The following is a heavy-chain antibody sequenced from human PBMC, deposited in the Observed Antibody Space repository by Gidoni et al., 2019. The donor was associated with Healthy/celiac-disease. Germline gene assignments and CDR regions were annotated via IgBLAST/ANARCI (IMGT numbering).Heavy chain of an antibody. V-gene: IGHV4-39*01. CDR1: GGSISSSSYY. CDR3: ARRPVRFKLPKYGMDV. CDR2: IYYSGST. J-gene: IGHJ6*02. D-gene: IGHD3-3*01. Sequence: QLQLQESGPGLVKPSETLSLTCTVSGGSISSSSYYWGWIRQPPGKGLEWIGSIYYSGSTYYNPSLKSRVTISVDTSKNQFSLKLSSVTAADTAVYYCARRPVRFKLPKYGMDVWGQGTTVTVSS.